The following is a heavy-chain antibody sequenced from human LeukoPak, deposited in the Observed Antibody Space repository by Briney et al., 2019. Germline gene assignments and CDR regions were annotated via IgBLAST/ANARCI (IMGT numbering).Heavy chain of an antibody. J-gene: IGHJ4*02. CDR3: AKSASYYDFWSGSTCFDY. CDR2: ISGSSSST. V-gene: IGHV3-23*01. Sequence: GGSLRLSCAASGFTFSSYAMSWVRQAPGQGLEWVSAISGSSSSTYYADSVKGRFTISRDNSKNTLYLQMNSLRAEDTAVYYCAKSASYYDFWSGSTCFDYWGQGTLVTVSS. CDR1: GFTFSSYA. D-gene: IGHD3-3*01.